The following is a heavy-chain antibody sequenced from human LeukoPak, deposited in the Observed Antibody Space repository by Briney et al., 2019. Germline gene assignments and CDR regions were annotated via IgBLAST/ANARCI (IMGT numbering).Heavy chain of an antibody. CDR3: ARAGARLRWFDY. CDR2: ISSSSSYI. J-gene: IGHJ4*02. D-gene: IGHD6-6*01. CDR1: GFTFSSYS. V-gene: IGHV3-21*01. Sequence: GGSLRPSCAASGFTFSSYSMNWVRQAPGKGLEWVSSISSSSSYIYYADSVKGRFTISRDNAKNSLYLQMNSLRAEDTAVYYCARAGARLRWFDYWGQGTLVTVSS.